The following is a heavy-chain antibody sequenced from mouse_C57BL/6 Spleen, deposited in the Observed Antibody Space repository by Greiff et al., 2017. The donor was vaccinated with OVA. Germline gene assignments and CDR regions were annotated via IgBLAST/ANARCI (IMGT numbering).Heavy chain of an antibody. CDR3: AIYDGYSWYFDV. V-gene: IGHV1-80*01. CDR2: IYPGDGDT. J-gene: IGHJ1*03. Sequence: QVQLQQSGPELVKPGASVKISCKASGYAFSSYWMNWVKQRPGKGLEWIGQIYPGDGDTNYNGKFKGKATLTADKSSSTAYMQLSSLTSEDSAVYFCAIYDGYSWYFDVWGTGTTVTVSS. D-gene: IGHD2-3*01. CDR1: GYAFSSYW.